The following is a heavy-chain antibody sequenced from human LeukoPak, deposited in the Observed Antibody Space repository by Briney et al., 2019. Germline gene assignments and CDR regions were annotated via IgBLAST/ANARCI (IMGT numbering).Heavy chain of an antibody. J-gene: IGHJ4*02. D-gene: IGHD3-10*01. Sequence: SETLSLTCAVYGGSFSGYYWSWIRQPPGKGLEWIGEINHSGSTNYNPSLKSRVTISVDTSKNQFSLKLSSVTAADTAVYYCARRLWFGELWPFDYWGQGTLVTVSS. CDR2: INHSGST. V-gene: IGHV4-34*01. CDR3: ARRLWFGELWPFDY. CDR1: GGSFSGYY.